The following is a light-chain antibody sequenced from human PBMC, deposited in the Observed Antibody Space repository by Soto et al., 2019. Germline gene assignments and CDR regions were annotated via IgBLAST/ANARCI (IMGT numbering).Light chain of an antibody. V-gene: IGLV2-14*01. CDR2: DVT. J-gene: IGLJ2*01. CDR3: SSNTSTSTLL. Sequence: QPASVSGSPGQSITISCTGTNSDVGGYNYVSWYQHHPGKAPKLMIFDVTTRPSGVSNRFSGSKSGNTASLTISGLQAEDEADYYCSSNTSTSTLLFGGGTKVTVL. CDR1: NSDVGGYNY.